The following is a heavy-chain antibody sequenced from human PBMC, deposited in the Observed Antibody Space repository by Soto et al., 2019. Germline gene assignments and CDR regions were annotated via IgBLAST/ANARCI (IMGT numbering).Heavy chain of an antibody. CDR2: VHGGGST. CDR3: AGRLTTAASLDY. CDR1: GFTVSSNF. Sequence: PGGSLRLSCAASGFTVSSNFMNWVRQAPGKGLEWVSFVHGGGSTSYADSVKGRFTISRDNSKNTLYLQMDSLRAEDTAIYYCAGRLTTAASLDYWGRGTLVTVSS. D-gene: IGHD3-16*01. V-gene: IGHV3-53*01. J-gene: IGHJ4*02.